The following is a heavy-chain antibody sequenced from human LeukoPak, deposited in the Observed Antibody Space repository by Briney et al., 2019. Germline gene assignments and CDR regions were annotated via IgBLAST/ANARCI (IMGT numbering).Heavy chain of an antibody. Sequence: SVKVSCKASGGTFSSYAISWVRQAPGQGLEWMGGIIPIFGTANYAQKFQGRVTITADKSTSTAYMELSSLRSEDTAVYYCAESRGYYYYYMDVWGKGTTVTVSS. CDR3: AESRGYYYYYMDV. D-gene: IGHD2-2*01. CDR1: GGTFSSYA. CDR2: IIPIFGTA. V-gene: IGHV1-69*06. J-gene: IGHJ6*03.